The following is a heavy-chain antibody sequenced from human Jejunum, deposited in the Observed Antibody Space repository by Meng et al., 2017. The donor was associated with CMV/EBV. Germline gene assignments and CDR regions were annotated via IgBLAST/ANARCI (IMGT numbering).Heavy chain of an antibody. V-gene: IGHV3-21*01. Sequence: FSFTTFNIGWVRQAPGMGLEWVSSISGSSGSIYYGDSVKGRFTISTDYAKKSVYLQMNSLRAEDTAVYFCARDYSEGTSPYYFDYWGQGMLVTVSS. CDR2: ISGSSGSI. D-gene: IGHD1-14*01. CDR1: FSFTTFN. J-gene: IGHJ4*02. CDR3: ARDYSEGTSPYYFDY.